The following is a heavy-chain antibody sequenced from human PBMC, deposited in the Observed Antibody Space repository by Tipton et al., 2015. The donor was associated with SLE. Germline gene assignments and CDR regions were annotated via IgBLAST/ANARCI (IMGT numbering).Heavy chain of an antibody. Sequence: TLSLTCTVSGGSISSYYWSWIRQPPGKGLEWIGYIYYSGSTHSNPSLKSRVTISVDTSKNQFSLKLSSVTAADTAVYYCASLFSGSYSPFDYWGQGTLVTVSS. J-gene: IGHJ4*02. CDR2: IYYSGST. V-gene: IGHV4-59*01. CDR3: ASLFSGSYSPFDY. CDR1: GGSISSYY. D-gene: IGHD1-26*01.